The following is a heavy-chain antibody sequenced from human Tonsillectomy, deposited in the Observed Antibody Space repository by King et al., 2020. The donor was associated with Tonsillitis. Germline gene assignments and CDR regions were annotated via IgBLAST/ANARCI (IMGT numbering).Heavy chain of an antibody. V-gene: IGHV4-34*01. CDR3: ARGRGDCSGGSCYQSPPHNWFDP. CDR1: GGSFSGYY. D-gene: IGHD2-15*01. CDR2: INHSGST. J-gene: IGHJ5*02. Sequence: VQLQQWGAGLLKPSETLSLTCAVYGGSFSGYYWSWIRQPPGKGLEWMGEINHSGSTNNNPSLKSRVMVSVDTSKNQFSLKLSSVTAADTAVYYCARGRGDCSGGSCYQSPPHNWFDPWGQGTLVIVSS.